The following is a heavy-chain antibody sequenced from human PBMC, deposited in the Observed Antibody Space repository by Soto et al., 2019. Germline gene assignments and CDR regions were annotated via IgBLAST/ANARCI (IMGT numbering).Heavy chain of an antibody. D-gene: IGHD3-16*01. CDR3: ARLGDLNSRVLDY. CDR1: GGTFSSYT. V-gene: IGHV1-69*02. J-gene: IGHJ4*02. CDR2: IIPILGIA. Sequence: QVQLVQSGAEVKKPGSSVKVSCKASGGTFSSYTISWVRQAPGQGLEWMGRIIPILGIANYAQKFQGRVTITEDKSTSTAYMELSRMRSEDTAVYYRARLGDLNSRVLDYWGQGTLVPVTS.